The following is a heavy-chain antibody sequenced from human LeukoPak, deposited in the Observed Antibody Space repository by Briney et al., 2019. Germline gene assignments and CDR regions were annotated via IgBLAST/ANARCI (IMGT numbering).Heavy chain of an antibody. J-gene: IGHJ4*02. CDR1: AFTFSSYA. CDR2: IWYDGSNK. V-gene: IGHV3-33*01. D-gene: IGHD6-13*01. CDR3: AREYSSGWYGKYHFDY. Sequence: GRSLRLSCAASAFTFSSYAMHWVRQAPGKGLEWVAVIWYDGSNKYYADSVKGRFTISRDNSKNTLYLQMNSLRAEDTAVYYCAREYSSGWYGKYHFDYWGQGTLVTVSS.